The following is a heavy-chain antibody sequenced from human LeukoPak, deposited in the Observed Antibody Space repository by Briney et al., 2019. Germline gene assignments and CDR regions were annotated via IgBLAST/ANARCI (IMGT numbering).Heavy chain of an antibody. Sequence: ASVKVSCKASGYTFTNYDINWVRQGTGQGLEWIGWMNPNSGNRGFAQKFQDRVTMTRDTSISTVYMELSSLRSEDTAVYYCARRAGSVYQSSGYYYFDYWSQGTLVTVSS. CDR2: MNPNSGNR. CDR3: ARRAGSVYQSSGYYYFDY. J-gene: IGHJ4*02. V-gene: IGHV1-8*01. CDR1: GYTFTNYD. D-gene: IGHD6-19*01.